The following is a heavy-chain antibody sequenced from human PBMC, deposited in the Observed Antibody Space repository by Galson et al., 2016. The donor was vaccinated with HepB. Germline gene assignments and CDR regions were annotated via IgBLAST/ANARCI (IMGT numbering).Heavy chain of an antibody. CDR3: ARGTRPYSNYPPALDY. J-gene: IGHJ4*02. CDR1: GGSVSSGPYY. Sequence: SETLSLTCTVSGGSVSSGPYYWSWIRQPPGKGLEWVGFMYYSGSTNYNPSLKSRVTVSIDTSKNQFSVKLSSVTAADTAVYYCARGTRPYSNYPPALDYWDQGTLVTVSS. V-gene: IGHV4-61*01. D-gene: IGHD4-11*01. CDR2: MYYSGST.